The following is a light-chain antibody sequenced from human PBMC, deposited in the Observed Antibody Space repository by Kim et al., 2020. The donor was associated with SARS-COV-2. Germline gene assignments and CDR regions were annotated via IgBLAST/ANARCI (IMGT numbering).Light chain of an antibody. CDR1: SNIIGFYNY. Sequence: PGQSVTISCTGASNIIGFYNYVSWYQHHPGRAPKLIIYDVTKRPSGVPDRFSGSKSGNTASLAVSGLQSEDDADYYCCSYAGDYVIFGGGTQLTVL. CDR3: CSYAGDYVI. J-gene: IGLJ2*01. CDR2: DVT. V-gene: IGLV2-11*01.